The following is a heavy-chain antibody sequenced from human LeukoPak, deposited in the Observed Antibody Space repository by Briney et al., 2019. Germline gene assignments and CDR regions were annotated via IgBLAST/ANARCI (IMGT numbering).Heavy chain of an antibody. V-gene: IGHV3-23*01. J-gene: IGHJ4*02. CDR1: GFTFSSYA. D-gene: IGHD2/OR15-2a*01. Sequence: GGSLRLSCVASGFTFSSYAMSWFRQAPGRGLEWVSAIDGSGGSTYYADSVKGRFTISRDNSKNTLSLQMNSLRAEDTAVYYCAKDRATQYSLDYWGQGTLVTVSS. CDR3: AKDRATQYSLDY. CDR2: IDGSGGST.